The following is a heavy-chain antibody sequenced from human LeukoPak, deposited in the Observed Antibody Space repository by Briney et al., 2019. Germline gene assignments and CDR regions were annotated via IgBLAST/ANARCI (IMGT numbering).Heavy chain of an antibody. D-gene: IGHD6-13*01. CDR2: IRYVGSSK. V-gene: IGHV3-30*02. J-gene: IGHJ3*02. CDR1: GFTFSSYG. Sequence: PGGSLRLSCAASGFTFSSYGMHWVRQAPGKGLGWVAFIRYVGSSKYYADSVKGRFTISRDNSKNTLYLQMNSLRAEDTAVYYYAKGLWIDSSSWYRGDAFDIWGRGTMVTVSS. CDR3: AKGLWIDSSSWYRGDAFDI.